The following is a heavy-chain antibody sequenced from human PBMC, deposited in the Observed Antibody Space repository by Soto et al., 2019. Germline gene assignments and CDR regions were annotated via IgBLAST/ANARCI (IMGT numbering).Heavy chain of an antibody. V-gene: IGHV4-31*03. Sequence: ASETLSLTCSVSGDSIGRGAYYWTWIRQHPAQGLEWIGYIYYRGNTYYNPSLESRVSISLDTSKNRFSLKLTSVTAADTAVYYCARVQRYRITMVRGIYYYYGMDVWGQGTTVTVSS. D-gene: IGHD3-10*01. CDR3: ARVQRYRITMVRGIYYYYGMDV. CDR2: IYYRGNT. CDR1: GDSIGRGAYY. J-gene: IGHJ6*02.